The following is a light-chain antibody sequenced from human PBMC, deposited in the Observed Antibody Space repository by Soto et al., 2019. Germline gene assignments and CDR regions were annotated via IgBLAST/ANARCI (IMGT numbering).Light chain of an antibody. Sequence: DIQMTQSPSSLSASVGDRVTITCRASQNINNFLNWYQQEPGKAPKLLISAASSLQSAVPSRFSGGGSGTDFTLIISSLQPGDFGTYYCQQSYRTPWTFGQGTRVEIK. CDR3: QQSYRTPWT. CDR1: QNINNF. CDR2: AAS. J-gene: IGKJ1*01. V-gene: IGKV1-39*01.